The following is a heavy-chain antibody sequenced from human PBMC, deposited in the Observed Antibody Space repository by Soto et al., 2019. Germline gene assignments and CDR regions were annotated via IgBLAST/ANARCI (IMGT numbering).Heavy chain of an antibody. V-gene: IGHV4-39*07. D-gene: IGHD3-9*01. J-gene: IGHJ4*02. CDR1: GGSISSGGYY. CDR2: INHSGST. Sequence: PSETLSLTCTVSGGSISSGGYYWSWIRQPPGKGLEWIGEINHSGSTNYNPSLKSRVTISVDTSKNQFSLKLSSVTAADTAVYYCARGLGRYFDWLSNYYFDYWGQGTLVTVSS. CDR3: ARGLGRYFDWLSNYYFDY.